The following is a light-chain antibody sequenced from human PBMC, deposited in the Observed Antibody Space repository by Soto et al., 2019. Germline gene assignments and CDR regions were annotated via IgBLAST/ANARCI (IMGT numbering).Light chain of an antibody. CDR2: DAS. V-gene: IGKV3-11*01. Sequence: DIGLTQSPCTLSLSPGERATLSCRASQTVSSYLLWYQQKPGQAPRLLIYDASNRASGTPARFSGSGSETDFTLTISSLEPEDFAVYYCQHRMNWPLTFGQGTRLEIK. CDR3: QHRMNWPLT. CDR1: QTVSSY. J-gene: IGKJ5*01.